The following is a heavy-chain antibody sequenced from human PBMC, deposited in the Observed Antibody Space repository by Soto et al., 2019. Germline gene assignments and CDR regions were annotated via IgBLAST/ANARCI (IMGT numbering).Heavy chain of an antibody. J-gene: IGHJ4*02. V-gene: IGHV2-5*02. Sequence: SFAPLGNPARPLTLTCTSSWFPLRIPAVRVGCTLQPPGKALEWLALIYWDDDKRYSPSLKSRLTITKDTSKNQVLLTMTNMDPVDTATYYCVHRPEMATARFDYWGQGTLVTVSS. CDR3: VHRPEMATARFDY. CDR2: IYWDDDK. CDR1: WFPLRIPAVR. D-gene: IGHD5-18*01.